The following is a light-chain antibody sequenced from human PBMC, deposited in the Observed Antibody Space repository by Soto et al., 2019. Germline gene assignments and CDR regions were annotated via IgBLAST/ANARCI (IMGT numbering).Light chain of an antibody. CDR1: QSVSTK. J-gene: IGKJ4*01. CDR3: QQYNSWPLT. CDR2: GAS. V-gene: IGKV3-15*01. Sequence: ETVMTQSPATLSVSPGERATLSCRASQSVSTKVAWYQQKPGQAPSLLIYGASTRATGIPARFSGSGSGTEFTLTISSLQSEDFAVYYCQQYNSWPLTFGGGTKVDIK.